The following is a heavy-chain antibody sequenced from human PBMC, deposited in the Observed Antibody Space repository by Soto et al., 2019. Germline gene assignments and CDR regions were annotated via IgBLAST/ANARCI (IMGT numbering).Heavy chain of an antibody. J-gene: IGHJ5*02. CDR2: IIPIFGTA. Sequence: QVQLVQSGAEVKKPGSSVKVSCKASGGTFSSYAISWVRQAPGQGLEWMGEIIPIFGTANYAQKFQGRVTNAADESTSIAFMELSSLRSEDTAVYYCARDRGPISGYYPYGFDPWGQITLVTVSS. CDR3: ARDRGPISGYYPYGFDP. CDR1: GGTFSSYA. D-gene: IGHD3-22*01. V-gene: IGHV1-69*12.